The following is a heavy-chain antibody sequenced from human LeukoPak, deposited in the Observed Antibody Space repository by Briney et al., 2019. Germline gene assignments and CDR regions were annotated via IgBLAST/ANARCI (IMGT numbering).Heavy chain of an antibody. J-gene: IGHJ6*02. CDR2: IGSSSAYT. V-gene: IGHV3-11*06. CDR3: ARDPAARSGNYSYHGMDV. CDR1: GFTFSDFY. Sequence: PGGSLRLSCAASGFTFSDFYMSWIRQAPGKGLEWVSYIGSSSAYTNYADSVKGRFTISRDNARNSVYLQMNSLRAEDRAVYYCARDPAARSGNYSYHGMDVWGLGTTVTVSS. D-gene: IGHD1-26*01.